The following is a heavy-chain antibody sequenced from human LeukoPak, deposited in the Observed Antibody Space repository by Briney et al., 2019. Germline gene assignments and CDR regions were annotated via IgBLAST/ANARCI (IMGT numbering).Heavy chain of an antibody. J-gene: IGHJ5*02. CDR2: LNKSGST. CDR3: ARGGPIPSEYQLRTNWFDP. V-gene: IGHV4-34*01. Sequence: SETLSLTCAVYGGSFSGYYWSWIRQPPGRGGRGMGELNKSGSTNYSPSLKSRVTISVDTSKNQFSLKLSSVTAADTAVYYCARGGPIPSEYQLRTNWFDPWGQGTLVTVSS. CDR1: GGSFSGYY. D-gene: IGHD2-2*01.